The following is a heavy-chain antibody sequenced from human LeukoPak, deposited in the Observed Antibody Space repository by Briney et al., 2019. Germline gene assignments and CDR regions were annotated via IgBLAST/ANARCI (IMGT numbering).Heavy chain of an antibody. CDR1: GHTFSSYS. CDR2: ISSSSSYI. D-gene: IGHD6-13*01. J-gene: IGHJ5*02. Sequence: GGSLRLSCAASGHTFSSYSMNWVRQAPGKGLEWVSSISSSSSYIYYADSVKGRFTISRDNAKNSLYLQMNSLRAEDTAVYYCARVQKGIAAAGTGGGWFEPWGQGTLVTVSA. CDR3: ARVQKGIAAAGTGGGWFEP. V-gene: IGHV3-21*04.